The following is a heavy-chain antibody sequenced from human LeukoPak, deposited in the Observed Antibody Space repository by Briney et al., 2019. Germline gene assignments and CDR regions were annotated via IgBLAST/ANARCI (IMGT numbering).Heavy chain of an antibody. D-gene: IGHD4-17*01. J-gene: IGHJ3*02. CDR3: AKDPNGDYVGTFDM. CDR2: ISGNGGRT. CDR1: GFTFRSYG. Sequence: GVSLRLSCAASGFTFRSYGMSWVRQAPGKGLEWVSFISGNGGRTDYAESVKGRFTISRDNSKNTVYLQMNSLRDEDTATYYCAKDPNGDYVGTFDMWGQGTMVTVSS. V-gene: IGHV3-23*01.